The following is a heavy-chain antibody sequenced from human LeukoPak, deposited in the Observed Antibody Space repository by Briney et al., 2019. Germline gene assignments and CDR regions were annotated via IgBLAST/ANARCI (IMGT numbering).Heavy chain of an antibody. Sequence: GGSLRLSCAASGFTFSSYAMSWVRQAPGKGLEWVSAISGSGGSTYYADSVEGRFTISRDNSKNTLYLQMNSLRAEDTAVYYCAKRTTPNSGSYYNWFDPWGQGTLVTVSS. J-gene: IGHJ5*02. CDR1: GFTFSSYA. CDR2: ISGSGGST. CDR3: AKRTTPNSGSYYNWFDP. D-gene: IGHD1-26*01. V-gene: IGHV3-23*01.